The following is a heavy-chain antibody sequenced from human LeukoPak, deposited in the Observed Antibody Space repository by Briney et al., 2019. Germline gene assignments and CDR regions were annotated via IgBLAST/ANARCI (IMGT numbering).Heavy chain of an antibody. D-gene: IGHD2-2*02. CDR3: ARDDVVVPAAIPD. J-gene: IGHJ4*02. CDR2: ISGSGGST. CDR1: GFTFSSYA. Sequence: GGSLRLSCAASGFTFSSYAMSWVRQAPGKGLEWVSAISGSGGSTYYADSVKGRFTISRDNSKNSLYLQMNSLRAEDTAVYYCARDDVVVPAAIPDWGQGTLVTVSS. V-gene: IGHV3-23*01.